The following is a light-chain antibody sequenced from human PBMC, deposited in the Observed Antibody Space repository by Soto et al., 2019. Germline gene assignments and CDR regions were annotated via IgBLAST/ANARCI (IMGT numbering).Light chain of an antibody. CDR3: NSYSGSNNFVV. Sequence: QSALTQPASVSGSPGQSIAISCTGVRTDVDGYDYVSWYQQHPGQAPQLIIYDVYNRPSGVSHRFSGSKSGNTASLTVSGLQAEDEADYYCNSYSGSNNFVVFGTGTKVTVL. J-gene: IGLJ1*01. CDR1: RTDVDGYDY. CDR2: DVY. V-gene: IGLV2-14*03.